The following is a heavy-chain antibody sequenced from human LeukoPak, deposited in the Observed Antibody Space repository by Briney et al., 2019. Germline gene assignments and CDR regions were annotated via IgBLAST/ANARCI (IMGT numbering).Heavy chain of an antibody. CDR2: IYYSGST. V-gene: IGHV4-59*01. J-gene: IGHJ4*02. CDR1: GGSISSYY. CDR3: ARDRGYCSGGSCYSCLDY. Sequence: PSETLSLTCTVSGGSISSYYWSWIRQPPGKGLEWIGYIYYSGSTNYNPSLKGRVTISVDTSKNQFSLKLSSVTAADTAVYYCARDRGYCSGGSCYSCLDYWGQGTLVTVSS. D-gene: IGHD2-15*01.